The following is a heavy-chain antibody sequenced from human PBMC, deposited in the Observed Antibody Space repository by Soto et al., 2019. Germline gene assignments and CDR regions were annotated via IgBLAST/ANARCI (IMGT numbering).Heavy chain of an antibody. J-gene: IGHJ4*02. Sequence: EVQLVESGGGLVQPGGSLRLSCAASGFTFSSYSMNWVRQAPGKGLEWVSSISSSSSYIYYADPVKGRFTISRDNAKNSLYLQMNSLRAEDTAVYYCARGPESYSSSSGGDYWGQGTLVTVSS. CDR3: ARGPESYSSSSGGDY. V-gene: IGHV3-21*01. CDR2: ISSSSSYI. CDR1: GFTFSSYS. D-gene: IGHD6-6*01.